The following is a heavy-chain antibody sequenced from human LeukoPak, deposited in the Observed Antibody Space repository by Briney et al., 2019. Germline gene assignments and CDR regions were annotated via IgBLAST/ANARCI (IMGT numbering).Heavy chain of an antibody. V-gene: IGHV3-7*01. Sequence: GGSLRLSCAASGFSFSDHWMSWVRQAPGKGLEWVATIRNDGSDKYYVDSVKGRFTISRDNTKNSLSLEINSLRAEDTALYYCARATSADKEDYWGQGTLVTVSS. CDR2: IRNDGSDK. D-gene: IGHD3-3*01. CDR3: ARATSADKEDY. CDR1: GFSFSDHW. J-gene: IGHJ4*02.